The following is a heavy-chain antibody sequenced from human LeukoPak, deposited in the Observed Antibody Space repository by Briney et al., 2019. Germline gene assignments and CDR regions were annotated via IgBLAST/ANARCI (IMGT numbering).Heavy chain of an antibody. CDR2: VYYTGIT. CDR1: GGSIGSYY. Sequence: SETLSLTCTVSGGSIGSYYWSWIRQPPGKGLEWIGYVYYTGITNYNPSLNSRVTMSVDTSKNQLSLKLSSVTAADTAVYYCARRLYRSAFDYWGQGTLVTVSS. D-gene: IGHD6-19*01. V-gene: IGHV4-59*08. J-gene: IGHJ4*02. CDR3: ARRLYRSAFDY.